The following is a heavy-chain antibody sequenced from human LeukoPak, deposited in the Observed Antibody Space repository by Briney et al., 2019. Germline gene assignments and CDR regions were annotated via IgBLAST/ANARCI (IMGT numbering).Heavy chain of an antibody. CDR1: GFTFTTSV. V-gene: IGHV3-23*01. CDR2: ICDSGGSA. J-gene: IGHJ4*02. Sequence: GGSLRLSCAASGFTFTTSVMSWVRQAPGKGLEWVSSICDSGGSAYYADSVKGRFTISRDNSKSTVYLQMNSLRAEDTAVYHCAKDRSPSANYRLAFFDYWGQGTLGTVSS. D-gene: IGHD4/OR15-4a*01. CDR3: AKDRSPSANYRLAFFDY.